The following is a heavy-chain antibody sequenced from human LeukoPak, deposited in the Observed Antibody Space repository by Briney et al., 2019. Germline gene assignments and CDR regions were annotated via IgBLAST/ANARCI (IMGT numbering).Heavy chain of an antibody. CDR1: GGSSVSSGGYY. D-gene: IGHD4-17*01. CDR3: VREGEYGEDYY. Sequence: SSQTLSLTCTVSGGSSVSSGGYYWTWIRQHPEKGLEWIWNFYYRASYNPSLKGRVSISIVTSKNQLSLRLTSVTAADTALYYCVREGEYGEDYYWGQGIQVIVSA. J-gene: IGHJ4*02. CDR2: FYYRA. V-gene: IGHV4-31*03.